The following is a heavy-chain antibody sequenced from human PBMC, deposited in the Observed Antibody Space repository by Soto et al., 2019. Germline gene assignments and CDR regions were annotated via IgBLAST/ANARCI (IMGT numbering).Heavy chain of an antibody. CDR2: INPNSGGT. CDR3: ARLATVYGNLGGQAYVFDY. Sequence: QVQLVQSGAEVKKPGASVKVSCKASGYTFTGYYMHWVRQAPGQGLEWMGWINPNSGGTNHAQKFQGRVTMTRDTSISTAYMELSRLGSDDTAVYYCARLATVYGNLGGQAYVFDYWGQGTLVTVSS. J-gene: IGHJ4*02. D-gene: IGHD4-4*01. V-gene: IGHV1-2*02. CDR1: GYTFTGYY.